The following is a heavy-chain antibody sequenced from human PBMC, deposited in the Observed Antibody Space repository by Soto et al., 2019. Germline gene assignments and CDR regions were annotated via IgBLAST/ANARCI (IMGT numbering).Heavy chain of an antibody. CDR1: GFTFSSYG. J-gene: IGHJ4*02. CDR2: ISYDGSNK. Sequence: QVQQVESGGGVVQPGRSLRLSCAASGFTFSSYGMHWVRQAPGKGLEWVAVISYDGSNKYYADSVKGRFTISRDNSKNTLYLQMISLRAEDTAVYYCAKDERFAFDYWGQGTLVTVSS. V-gene: IGHV3-30*18. D-gene: IGHD1-1*01. CDR3: AKDERFAFDY.